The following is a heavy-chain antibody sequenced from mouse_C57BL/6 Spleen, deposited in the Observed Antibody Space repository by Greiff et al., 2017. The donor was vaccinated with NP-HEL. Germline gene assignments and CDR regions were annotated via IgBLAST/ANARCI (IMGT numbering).Heavy chain of an antibody. V-gene: IGHV1-26*01. CDR1: GYTFTDYY. CDR2: INPNNGGT. D-gene: IGHD2-9*01. Sequence: VQLQQSGPELVKPGASVKISCKASGYTFTDYYMNWVKQSHGKSLEWIGDINPNNGGTSYNQKFKGKATLTVDKSSSTAYMELRSLTSEDSAVYYCARAYYGYEGGTLYFDYWGQGTTLTVSS. J-gene: IGHJ2*01. CDR3: ARAYYGYEGGTLYFDY.